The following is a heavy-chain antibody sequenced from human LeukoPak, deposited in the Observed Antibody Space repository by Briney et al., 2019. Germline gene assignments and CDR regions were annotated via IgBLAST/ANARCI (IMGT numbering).Heavy chain of an antibody. CDR2: ISGDGVTT. CDR3: AREVPEFDY. D-gene: IGHD4/OR15-4a*01. CDR1: GFTFSNFA. V-gene: IGHV3-23*01. J-gene: IGHJ4*02. Sequence: GGSLRLSCAASGFTFSNFAMTWVRQAPGKGLEWVSVISGDGVTTYYADSLKGRFTISRANSKNTLYLQIKSLRADDTAVYYCAREVPEFDYWGQGTLVTVSA.